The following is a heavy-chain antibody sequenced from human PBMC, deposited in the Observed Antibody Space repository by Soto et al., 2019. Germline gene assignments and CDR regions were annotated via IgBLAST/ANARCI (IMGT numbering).Heavy chain of an antibody. CDR2: MNPNSGNT. D-gene: IGHD2-15*01. J-gene: IGHJ6*03. Sequence: ASVKVSCKASGYTFTSYDINWVRQATGQGLEWMGWMNPNSGNTGYAQKFQGRVTMTRNTSISTAYMELSSLRSEDTAVYYCAREKLGYCSGGSCYSDYYYYYMDVWGKGTTVTVSS. V-gene: IGHV1-8*01. CDR1: GYTFTSYD. CDR3: AREKLGYCSGGSCYSDYYYYYMDV.